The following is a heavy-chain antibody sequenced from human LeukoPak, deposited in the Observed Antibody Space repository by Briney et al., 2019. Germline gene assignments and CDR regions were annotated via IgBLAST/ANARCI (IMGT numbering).Heavy chain of an antibody. CDR1: GFTFSGYW. CDR3: ARRTNLGYCSGGSCYSPFDY. J-gene: IGHJ4*02. Sequence: GGSLRLSCAASGFTFSGYWMSWVRQTPGKGLEWVANIKKDGSEEYYVDSVKTRFTISRDNAKNSLYLQLNSLIVEDTAVYYCARRTNLGYCSGGSCYSPFDYWGQGTLVTVSS. V-gene: IGHV3-7*01. D-gene: IGHD2-15*01. CDR2: IKKDGSEE.